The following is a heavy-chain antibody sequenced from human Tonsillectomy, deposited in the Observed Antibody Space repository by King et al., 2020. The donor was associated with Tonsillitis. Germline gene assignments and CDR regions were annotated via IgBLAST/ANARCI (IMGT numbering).Heavy chain of an antibody. CDR3: ARKWGDNAFDV. D-gene: IGHD3-16*01. CDR2: IYPGDTDT. V-gene: IGHV5-51*01. Sequence: QLVQSGAEVKKPGESLKIPCKGSGYSFTNYWIGWVRRMPGKGLEWMGIIYPGDTDTIYSPSFQGQVTISADKSITTAYLQWSGLKASDTAMYYCARKWGDNAFDVWGQGTMVTVSS. CDR1: GYSFTNYW. J-gene: IGHJ3*01.